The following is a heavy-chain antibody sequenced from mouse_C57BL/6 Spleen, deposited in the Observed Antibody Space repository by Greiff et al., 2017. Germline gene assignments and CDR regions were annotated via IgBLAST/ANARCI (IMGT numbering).Heavy chain of an antibody. V-gene: IGHV1-15*01. D-gene: IGHD2-3*01. CDR3: TRGYDVRRMFAY. CDR1: GYTFTDYE. J-gene: IGHJ3*01. Sequence: QVQLQQSGAELVRPGASVTLSCKASGYTFTDYEMHWVKQTPVHGLEWIGAIDPETGGTAYNQKFKGKAILTADKSSSTAYMELRSLTSEDSAVYYCTRGYDVRRMFAYWGQGTLVTVST. CDR2: IDPETGGT.